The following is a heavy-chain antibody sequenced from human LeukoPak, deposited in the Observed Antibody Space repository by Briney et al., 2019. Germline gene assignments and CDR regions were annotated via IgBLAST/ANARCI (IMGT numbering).Heavy chain of an antibody. Sequence: GGSLRLSCAASGFTFGSYSMNWVRQAPGKGLEWVSSISSSSSYIYYADSVKGRFTISRDNAENSLYVQMNSLRAADTAVYYCARDIGYPCMDVWGQGTTVTVSS. CDR2: ISSSSSYI. J-gene: IGHJ6*02. CDR3: ARDIGYPCMDV. D-gene: IGHD2-15*01. CDR1: GFTFGSYS. V-gene: IGHV3-21*01.